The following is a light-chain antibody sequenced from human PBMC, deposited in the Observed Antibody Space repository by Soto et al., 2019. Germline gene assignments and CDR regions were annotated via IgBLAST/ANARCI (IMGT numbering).Light chain of an antibody. CDR3: QQYNNWPRT. CDR1: QSVSSN. V-gene: IGKV3-15*01. CDR2: GAS. Sequence: EIVMTQSPATLSVSPGERATLSCRASQSVSSNLAWYQQKPGQAPRLLIYGASTRATGIPARFSGSGSGTAFTLTISSLQSEDFAVYYCQQYNNWPRTFGQGTMVEIK. J-gene: IGKJ1*01.